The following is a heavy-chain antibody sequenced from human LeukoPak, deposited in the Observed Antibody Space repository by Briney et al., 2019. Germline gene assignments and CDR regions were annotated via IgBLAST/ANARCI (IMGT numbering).Heavy chain of an antibody. Sequence: ASAKVSCKASGYTFTSYAMHWVRQAPGQRLEWMGWINAGNGNTKYSQKFQGRVTITRDTSASTAYMELSSLRSEDTAVYYCALFPADDAFDIWGRGTMVTVSS. CDR1: GYTFTSYA. CDR3: ALFPADDAFDI. V-gene: IGHV1-3*01. CDR2: INAGNGNT. D-gene: IGHD2-21*01. J-gene: IGHJ3*02.